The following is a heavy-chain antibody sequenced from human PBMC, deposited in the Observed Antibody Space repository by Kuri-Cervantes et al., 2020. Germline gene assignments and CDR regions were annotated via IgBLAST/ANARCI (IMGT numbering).Heavy chain of an antibody. D-gene: IGHD3-10*01. J-gene: IGHJ3*02. CDR3: ANALRARGTGLLWFGELPHDAFDI. V-gene: IGHV3-21*01. Sequence: GGSLRLSCAASGFTFSSYSMSWVRQAPGKGLEWVSSISSSSSYIYYADSVKGRFTISRDNSKNTLYLQMNSLRAEDTAVYYCANALRARGTGLLWFGELPHDAFDIWGQGTMVTVSS. CDR2: ISSSSSYI. CDR1: GFTFSSYS.